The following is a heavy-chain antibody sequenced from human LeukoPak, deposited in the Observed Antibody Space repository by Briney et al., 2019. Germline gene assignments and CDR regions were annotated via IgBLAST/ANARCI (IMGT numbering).Heavy chain of an antibody. D-gene: IGHD3-10*01. V-gene: IGHV4-59*12. Sequence: SETLSLTCAVYGGSMSSYSWSWVRQPPGRGLEWIGYIYYSGSTTYNPSLRSRLTISLDSSNNQFSLKLRSVTAADTAVYYCAGDYGSGSYRFDYWGQGTVVTVSS. CDR2: IYYSGST. CDR1: GGSMSSYS. CDR3: AGDYGSGSYRFDY. J-gene: IGHJ4*02.